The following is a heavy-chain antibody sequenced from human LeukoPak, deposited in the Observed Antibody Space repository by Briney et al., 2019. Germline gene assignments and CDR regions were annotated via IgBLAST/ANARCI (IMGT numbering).Heavy chain of an antibody. J-gene: IGHJ4*02. CDR3: ARPQGFQLLDFEY. CDR2: IYYSGST. CDR1: GGSLSSRSYY. V-gene: IGHV4-39*01. Sequence: SETLSLTRTVSGGSLSSRSYYWGWIRQPPGKGLEWIGSIYYSGSTYYNPSLKSRVTISVDTSKNQFSLKLSSVTAADTAVYYCARPQGFQLLDFEYWGQGTLVTVSS. D-gene: IGHD2-2*01.